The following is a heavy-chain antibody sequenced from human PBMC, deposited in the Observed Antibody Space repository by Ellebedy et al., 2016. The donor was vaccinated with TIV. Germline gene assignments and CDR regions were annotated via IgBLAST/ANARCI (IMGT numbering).Heavy chain of an antibody. CDR1: GGSFSAYY. CDR2: INHSGSR. J-gene: IGHJ3*02. Sequence: SETLSLTXAVYGGSFSAYYWSWIRQSPGKGLEWIGEINHSGSRNYNPSLKSRVTISVDTSKNQFSLKLSSVTAADTAVYYCARYCSGDCFGAFDIWGQGTMVTVSS. V-gene: IGHV4-34*01. CDR3: ARYCSGDCFGAFDI. D-gene: IGHD2-21*02.